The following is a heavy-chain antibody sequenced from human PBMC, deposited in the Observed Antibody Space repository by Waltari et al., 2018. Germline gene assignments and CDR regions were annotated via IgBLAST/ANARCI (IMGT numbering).Heavy chain of an antibody. V-gene: IGHV1-69*08. Sequence: QVQLVQSGAEVKKPGSSVKVSCKASGGTFSSYAISWVRQAPGQGLEWMGRIIPIFGTANYAQKFQGRVTITADKSTSTAYMELSSLRAEDTAVYYCATASLFWETNAFDIWGQGTMVTVSS. CDR2: IIPIFGTA. CDR1: GGTFSSYA. J-gene: IGHJ3*02. CDR3: ATASLFWETNAFDI. D-gene: IGHD3-3*01.